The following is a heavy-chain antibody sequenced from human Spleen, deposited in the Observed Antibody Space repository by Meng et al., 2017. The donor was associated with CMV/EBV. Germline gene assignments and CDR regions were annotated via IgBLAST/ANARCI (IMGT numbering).Heavy chain of an antibody. CDR2: ISAYNGNT. J-gene: IGHJ4*02. Sequence: ASVKVSCKTSGYTFNNDNISWVRQAPGQGLEWMGWISAYNGNTNYAQELQGRVTMTTDTSTNTAYMELRGLRSDDTAVYYCATSGGIGSGTYREYFDYWGQGTLVTVSS. CDR1: GYTFNNDN. V-gene: IGHV1-18*01. D-gene: IGHD1-26*01. CDR3: ATSGGIGSGTYREYFDY.